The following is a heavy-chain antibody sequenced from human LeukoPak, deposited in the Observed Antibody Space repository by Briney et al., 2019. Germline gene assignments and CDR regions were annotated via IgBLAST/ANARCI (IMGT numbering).Heavy chain of an antibody. D-gene: IGHD3-10*01. CDR3: ARDLYGSGTFDP. J-gene: IGHJ5*02. V-gene: IGHV3-21*06. Sequence: GGSLRLSCAASGFTFSSYNMDWVRQAPGKGLEGVSFISRTSSSIYYADSVKGRFTISRDNAKNSLYLQMNTLRAEDTAVYYCARDLYGSGTFDPWGQGTLVIVSS. CDR2: ISRTSSSI. CDR1: GFTFSSYN.